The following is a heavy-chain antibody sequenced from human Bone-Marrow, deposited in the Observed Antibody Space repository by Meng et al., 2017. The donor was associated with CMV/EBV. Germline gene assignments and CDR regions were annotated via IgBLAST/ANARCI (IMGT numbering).Heavy chain of an antibody. V-gene: IGHV3-21*01. J-gene: IGHJ6*02. D-gene: IGHD1-26*01. Sequence: GESLKISCAASGFTFSSYSMNWVRQAPGKGLEWVSSISSSSSYIYYADSVKGRFTISRDNAKNSLYLQMNSLRAEDTAVYYCARDLREARYYYGMDVWGQGTTVTVSS. CDR2: ISSSSSYI. CDR1: GFTFSSYS. CDR3: ARDLREARYYYGMDV.